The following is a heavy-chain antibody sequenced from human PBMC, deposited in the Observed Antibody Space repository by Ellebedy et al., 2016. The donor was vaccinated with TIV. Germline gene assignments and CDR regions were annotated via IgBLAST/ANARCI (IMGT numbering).Heavy chain of an antibody. J-gene: IGHJ4*02. D-gene: IGHD6-19*01. V-gene: IGHV1-18*04. CDR3: ARVAPTSIAVAGTGY. Sequence: AASVKVSCKASGYTFTSYGISWVGQAPGQGLEWMGWISAYNGNTNYAQKLQGRVTMTTDTSTSTAYMELRSLRSDDTAVYYCARVAPTSIAVAGTGYWGQGTLVTVSS. CDR1: GYTFTSYG. CDR2: ISAYNGNT.